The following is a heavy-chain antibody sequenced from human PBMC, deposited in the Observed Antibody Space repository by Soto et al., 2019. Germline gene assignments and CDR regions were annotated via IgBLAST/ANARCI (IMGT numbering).Heavy chain of an antibody. J-gene: IGHJ4*02. D-gene: IGHD3-22*01. CDR1: GLTFDSRG. V-gene: IGHV3-23*01. CDR2: IDGGVGST. CDR3: TTSNGYFVD. Sequence: EVQLLESGGGLEQSGGSLRLSCAASGLTFDSRGMSWVRQAPGKGLEWVSAIDGGVGSTYYADSVKGRFTISRDNSKNTLYLQMNSLRAEDTAIDYCTTSNGYFVDWGQGTLVTVSS.